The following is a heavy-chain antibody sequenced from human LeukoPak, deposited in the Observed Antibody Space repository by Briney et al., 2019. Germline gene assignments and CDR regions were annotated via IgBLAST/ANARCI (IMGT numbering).Heavy chain of an antibody. D-gene: IGHD3-16*01. Sequence: PSETLSLTCAVSGDSISSSHWWSWVRQPPGKGLEWIGSIYYSGSTYYNPSLKSRVTISVDTSKNQFSLKLSSVTAADTAVYYCARGDDYVWGAYFDYWGQGTLVTVSS. CDR2: IYYSGST. CDR1: GDSISSSHW. J-gene: IGHJ4*02. CDR3: ARGDDYVWGAYFDY. V-gene: IGHV4-4*02.